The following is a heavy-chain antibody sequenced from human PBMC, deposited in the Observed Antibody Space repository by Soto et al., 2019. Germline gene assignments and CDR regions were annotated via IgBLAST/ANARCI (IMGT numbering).Heavy chain of an antibody. CDR3: ARLYGYGPFDY. Sequence: GEYLKLSCTGSGDRFTRYLIGWVRQMPGKGLEWMGIIYPGDSDTRYSPSFQGQVTISADKSISTAYLQWSSLKASDTAMYYCARLYGYGPFDYWGQGTLVTVSS. V-gene: IGHV5-51*01. CDR1: GDRFTRYL. CDR2: IYPGDSDT. D-gene: IGHD6-13*01. J-gene: IGHJ4*02.